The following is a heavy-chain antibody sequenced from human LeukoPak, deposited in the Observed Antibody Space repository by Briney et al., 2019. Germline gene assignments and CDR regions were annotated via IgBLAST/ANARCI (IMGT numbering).Heavy chain of an antibody. J-gene: IGHJ5*02. D-gene: IGHD6-13*01. CDR2: INHSGST. V-gene: IGHV4-34*01. CDR1: GGSFSGYY. CDR3: ARHKRSSWIQYNWFDP. Sequence: SETLSLTCAVYGGSFSGYYWSWIRQPPGKGLEWIGEINHSGSTNYNPSLKSRVTISVDTSKNQFSLKLSSVTAADTAVYYCARHKRSSWIQYNWFDPWGQGTLVTVSS.